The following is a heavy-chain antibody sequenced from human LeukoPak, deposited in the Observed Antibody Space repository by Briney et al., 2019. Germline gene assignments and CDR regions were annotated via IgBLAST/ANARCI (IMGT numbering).Heavy chain of an antibody. V-gene: IGHV3-21*01. CDR3: ARDPYSNYEGGDY. CDR2: ISSSSSYI. Sequence: GGSLRLSCAASGFTVSSDYMSRVRQAPGRGREWVSSISSSSSYIYYADSVKGRFTISRDNAKNSLYLQMNSLRAEDTAVYYCARDPYSNYEGGDYWGQGTLVTVSS. J-gene: IGHJ4*02. CDR1: GFTVSSDY. D-gene: IGHD4-11*01.